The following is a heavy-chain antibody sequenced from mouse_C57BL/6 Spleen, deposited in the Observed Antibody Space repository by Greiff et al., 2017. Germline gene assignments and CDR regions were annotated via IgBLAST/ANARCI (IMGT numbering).Heavy chain of an antibody. CDR2: ILPGSGST. CDR1: GYTFTGYW. V-gene: IGHV1-9*01. J-gene: IGHJ4*01. Sequence: QVQLKESGAELMKPGASVKLSCKATGYTFTGYWIAWVKQRPGHGLEWIGEILPGSGSTNYNEKFKGKATLTADTSSNTAYMQLSSLTTEDSAIYYCARRVTTVVANYAMDYWGQGTSVTVSS. CDR3: ARRVTTVVANYAMDY. D-gene: IGHD1-1*01.